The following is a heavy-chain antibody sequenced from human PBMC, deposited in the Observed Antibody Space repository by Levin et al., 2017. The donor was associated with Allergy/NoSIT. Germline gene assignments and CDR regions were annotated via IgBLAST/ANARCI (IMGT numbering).Heavy chain of an antibody. CDR2: IYYSGST. V-gene: IGHV4-39*01. D-gene: IGHD3-9*01. CDR1: GGSISSGSYY. CDR3: ARAYDILTGQVGYFDY. J-gene: IGHJ4*02. Sequence: SQTLSLTCTVSGGSISSGSYYWGWIRQPPGKGLEWIGSIYYSGSTYYNPSLKSQLTISVATSKKQFSLKLSSVTATDTAVYYCARAYDILTGQVGYFDYWGQGTLVTVSS.